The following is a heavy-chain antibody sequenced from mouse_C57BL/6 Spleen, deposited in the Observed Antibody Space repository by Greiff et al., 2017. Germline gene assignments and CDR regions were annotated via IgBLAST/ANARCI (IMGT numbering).Heavy chain of an antibody. CDR2: ISYDGSN. D-gene: IGHD2-5*01. CDR1: GYSITSGYY. Sequence: EVHLVESGPGLVKPSQSLSLTCSVTGYSITSGYYWNWIRQFPGNKLEWMGYISYDGSNNYNPSLKNRISITRDTSKNQFFLKLNSVTTEDTATYYCATYYSKVTWFAYWGQGTLVTVSA. CDR3: ATYYSKVTWFAY. J-gene: IGHJ3*01. V-gene: IGHV3-6*01.